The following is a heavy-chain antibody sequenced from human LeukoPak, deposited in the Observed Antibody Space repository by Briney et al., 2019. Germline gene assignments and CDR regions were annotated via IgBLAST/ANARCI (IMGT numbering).Heavy chain of an antibody. J-gene: IGHJ4*02. Sequence: SEALSLTCAVYGGSFSGYYWGWIRQPPGKGLEWIGEINHSGSTNYNPSPKSRVTISVDTSKNQFSLKPSSVTAADTAVYYCARAHYGDYADYWGQGTLVTVSS. CDR3: ARAHYGDYADY. CDR2: INHSGST. CDR1: GGSFSGYY. D-gene: IGHD4-17*01. V-gene: IGHV4-34*01.